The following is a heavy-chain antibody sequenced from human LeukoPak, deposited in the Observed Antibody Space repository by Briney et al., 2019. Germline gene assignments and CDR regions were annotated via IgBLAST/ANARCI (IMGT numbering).Heavy chain of an antibody. CDR1: GFTFSSYS. CDR3: AKDRGRAGSSWMSWFDP. CDR2: ISSSSSYI. J-gene: IGHJ5*02. Sequence: GGSLRLSCAASGFTFSSYSMNWVRQAPGKGLEWVSSISSSSSYIYYADSVKGRFTISRDNAKNSLYLQMNSLRAEDAAVYYCAKDRGRAGSSWMSWFDPWGQGTLVTVSS. D-gene: IGHD6-13*01. V-gene: IGHV3-21*01.